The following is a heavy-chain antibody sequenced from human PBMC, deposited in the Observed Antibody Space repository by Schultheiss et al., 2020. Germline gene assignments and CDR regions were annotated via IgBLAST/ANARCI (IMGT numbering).Heavy chain of an antibody. CDR2: FDPEDGET. CDR1: GYTFTGYY. D-gene: IGHD5-24*01. V-gene: IGHV1-24*01. Sequence: ASVKVSCKASGYTFTGYYMHWVRQAPGKGLEWMGGFDPEDGETIYAQKFQGRVTMTEDTSTDTAYMELSSLRSEDTAVYYCATDTRWLQLGNAFDIWGQGTMVTVSS. CDR3: ATDTRWLQLGNAFDI. J-gene: IGHJ3*02.